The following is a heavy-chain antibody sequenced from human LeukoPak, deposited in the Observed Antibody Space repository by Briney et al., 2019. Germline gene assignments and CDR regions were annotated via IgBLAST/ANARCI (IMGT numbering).Heavy chain of an antibody. CDR1: GFTVSSHY. Sequence: GGSLRLSCAASGFTVSSHYMTWVRQASGKGLEWVSVIYSGGSTYYADSVKGRFTISRDNSKNTLYLQMNSLRAEDTAVYYCAREGRSQDPSPLYYFDSWGQGTLVTVSS. CDR3: AREGRSQDPSPLYYFDS. D-gene: IGHD1-26*01. V-gene: IGHV3-53*01. CDR2: IYSGGST. J-gene: IGHJ4*02.